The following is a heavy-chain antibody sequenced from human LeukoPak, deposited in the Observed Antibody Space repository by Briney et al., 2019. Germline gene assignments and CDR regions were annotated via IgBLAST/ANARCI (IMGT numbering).Heavy chain of an antibody. CDR2: ISGSGGST. CDR1: GFTFSSYG. V-gene: IGHV3-23*01. CDR3: AKGTLGYCTNGVCYSFDY. Sequence: PGGSLRLSCAASGFTFSSYGMSWVRQAPGKGLEWVSAISGSGGSTYYADSVKGRFTISRDNSKNTLYLQMNSLRAEDTAVYYCAKGTLGYCTNGVCYSFDYWGQGTLVTVSS. D-gene: IGHD2-8*01. J-gene: IGHJ4*02.